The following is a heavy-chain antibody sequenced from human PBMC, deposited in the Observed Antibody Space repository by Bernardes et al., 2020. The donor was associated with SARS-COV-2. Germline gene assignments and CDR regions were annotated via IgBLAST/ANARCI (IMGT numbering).Heavy chain of an antibody. CDR3: ARRQTNCTGGRCYSGGMDV. CDR2: IYPGDSDT. V-gene: IGHV5-51*01. CDR1: GYIFINNW. J-gene: IGHJ6*02. Sequence: GESLKISCKASGYIFINNWIAWVRQMPGKGLEWMGTIYPGDSDTRYSPSFQGQVTVSADKSISTAYLQWSSLKASDTAVYYCARRQTNCTGGRCYSGGMDVWGQGTTVTVSS. D-gene: IGHD2-15*01.